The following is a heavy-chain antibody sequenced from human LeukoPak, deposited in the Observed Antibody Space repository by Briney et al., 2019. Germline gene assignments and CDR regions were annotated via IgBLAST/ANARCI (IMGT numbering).Heavy chain of an antibody. CDR2: ITSSSSYI. CDR1: RFTFTSYS. V-gene: IGHV3-21*01. CDR3: ARQGSYYPADFDY. Sequence: GRSLRPSRAASRFTFTSYSMNWVRQAPGKGLECVSSITSSSSYIYYAHPAKGRFTIPRNNPKNSLYLQLNSLRAQDTPVYTCARQGSYYPADFDYWGQGTLVTVSS. J-gene: IGHJ4*02. D-gene: IGHD3-22*01.